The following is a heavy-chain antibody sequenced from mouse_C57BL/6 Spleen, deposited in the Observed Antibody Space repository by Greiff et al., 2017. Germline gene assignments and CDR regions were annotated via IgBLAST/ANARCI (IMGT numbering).Heavy chain of an antibody. CDR2: INPNNGGT. D-gene: IGHD3-2*02. V-gene: IGHV1-26*01. CDR1: GYTFTDYY. J-gene: IGHJ3*01. Sequence: EVQLQQSGPELVKPGASVKISCKASGYTFTDYYMNWVKQSHGKSLEWIGDINPNNGGTSYNQKFKGKATLTVDKSSSTAYMELRSLTSEDSAVYYCASSQATFAYWGQGTLVTVSA. CDR3: ASSQATFAY.